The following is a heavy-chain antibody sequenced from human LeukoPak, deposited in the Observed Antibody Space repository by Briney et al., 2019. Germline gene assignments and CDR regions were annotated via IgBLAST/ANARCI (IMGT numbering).Heavy chain of an antibody. V-gene: IGHV3-30-3*01. CDR3: AREIPNAFDI. CDR2: VSRDGISK. Sequence: GGSLRLSCAASGFTSSNYPMHWVRQAPGKGLEWVAVVSRDGISKYYPDSVRGRFTISRDNSKNTLYLEVNSLRSEDTAVFYCAREIPNAFDIWGQGTMVTVSS. CDR1: GFTSSNYP. J-gene: IGHJ3*02.